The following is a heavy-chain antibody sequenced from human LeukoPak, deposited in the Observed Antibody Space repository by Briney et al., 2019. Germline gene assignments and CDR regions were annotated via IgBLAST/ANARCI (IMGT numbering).Heavy chain of an antibody. CDR1: GFTFSSYW. Sequence: PGGSLRLSCAASGFTFSSYWMHWVRQAPGKGLVWVSRINSDGSSTSYADSVKGRFTISRDNAKNTLYLQVNSLRAEDTAVYYCARAGYSYGPLGVWGKGTTVTVSS. CDR3: ARAGYSYGPLGV. CDR2: INSDGSST. J-gene: IGHJ6*04. D-gene: IGHD5-18*01. V-gene: IGHV3-74*01.